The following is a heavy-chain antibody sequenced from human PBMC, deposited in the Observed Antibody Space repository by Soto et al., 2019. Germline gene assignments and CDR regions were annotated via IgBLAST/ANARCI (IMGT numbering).Heavy chain of an antibody. V-gene: IGHV3-33*01. CDR1: GFTFSSYG. Sequence: TGGSLRLSCAASGFTFSSYGMHWVRQAPGKGLEWVAVIWYDGSNKYYADSVKGRFTISRDNSKNTLYLQMNSLRAEDTAVYYCARGVVGATHYYYYGMDVWGQGTTVTVSS. J-gene: IGHJ6*02. CDR3: ARGVVGATHYYYYGMDV. D-gene: IGHD1-26*01. CDR2: IWYDGSNK.